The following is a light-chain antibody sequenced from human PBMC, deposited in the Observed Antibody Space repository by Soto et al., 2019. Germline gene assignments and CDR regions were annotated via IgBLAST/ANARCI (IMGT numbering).Light chain of an antibody. CDR1: SSDVGGYNY. J-gene: IGLJ1*01. Sequence: QSARTQPRSVSRSPGQSVTISCTGTSSDVGGYNYVSWYQQHPGKAPKLMIYDVSKRPSGVPDRFSGSKSGNTASLTISGLQAEDEAYYYCCSYAGSYTFYVFGTGTKLTIL. V-gene: IGLV2-11*01. CDR2: DVS. CDR3: CSYAGSYTFYV.